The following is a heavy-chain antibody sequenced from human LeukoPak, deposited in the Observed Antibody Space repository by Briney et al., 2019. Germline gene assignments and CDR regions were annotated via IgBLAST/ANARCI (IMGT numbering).Heavy chain of an antibody. CDR1: GFTFSSYS. V-gene: IGHV3-21*01. D-gene: IGHD3-22*01. CDR3: ARDVSSGYYSRRKYFDY. Sequence: GSLRLSCAASGFTFSSYSMNWVRQAPGKGLEWVSSISSSSSNYIYYADSVKGRFTISRDSAKNSLYLQMNSLRAEDTAVYYCARDVSSGYYSRRKYFDYWGQGTLVTVSS. CDR2: ISSSSSNYI. J-gene: IGHJ4*02.